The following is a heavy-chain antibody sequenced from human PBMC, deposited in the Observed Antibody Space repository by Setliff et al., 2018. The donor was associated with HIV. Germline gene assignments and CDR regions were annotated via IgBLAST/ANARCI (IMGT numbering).Heavy chain of an antibody. CDR1: GFNFNDYS. CDR2: ISWDSGRT. D-gene: IGHD3-9*01. Sequence: PGGSLRLSCVAPGFNFNDYSMHWVRQTPGKTLEWVSLISWDSGRTDYAVSVRGRFTISRDNSKNSLYLQMQSLRPEDTALYYCAKGTMNHDFLTGYSPFDSWGQGTQVTVSS. CDR3: AKGTMNHDFLTGYSPFDS. J-gene: IGHJ4*02. V-gene: IGHV3-43D*03.